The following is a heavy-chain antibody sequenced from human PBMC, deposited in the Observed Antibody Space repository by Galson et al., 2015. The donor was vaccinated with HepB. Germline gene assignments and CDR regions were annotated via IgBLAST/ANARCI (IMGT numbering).Heavy chain of an antibody. D-gene: IGHD5-12*01. CDR1: GFTFSSYS. CDR2: MSSSSSYI. Sequence: SLRLSCAASGFTFSSYSMNWVRQAPGKGLEWVSSMSSSSSYIYYADSVKGRFTISRDNAKNSLYLQMNSLRAEDTAVYYCARDRFANVGIYSGSDYWGQGTLVTVSS. CDR3: ARDRFANVGIYSGSDY. V-gene: IGHV3-21*01. J-gene: IGHJ4*02.